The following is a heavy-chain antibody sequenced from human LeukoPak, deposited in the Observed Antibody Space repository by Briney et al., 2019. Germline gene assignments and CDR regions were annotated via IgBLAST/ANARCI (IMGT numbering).Heavy chain of an antibody. CDR3: ARDGSGSGSIDY. J-gene: IGHJ4*02. CDR2: ISYDGSNK. CDR1: GFNFSSYA. V-gene: IGHV3-30*04. D-gene: IGHD3-10*01. Sequence: GGSLRLSCAASGFNFSSYAMHWVRQAPGKGLEWVAVISYDGSNKYYADSMKGRFTISRDNSKNTLYLQMNSLRAEDAAVYYCARDGSGSGSIDYWGQGTLVTVSS.